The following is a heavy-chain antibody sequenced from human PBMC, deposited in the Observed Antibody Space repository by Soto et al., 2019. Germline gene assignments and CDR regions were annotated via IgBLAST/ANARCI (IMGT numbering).Heavy chain of an antibody. V-gene: IGHV4-39*01. CDR2: IYYSGST. CDR3: EGMTTVTTFLDY. J-gene: IGHJ4*02. Sequence: PSETLSLTCTVSGGSISSSSYYWGWIRQPPGKGLEWIGSIYYSGSTYYNPSLKSRVTISVDTSKNQFSLKLSSVTAADTAAYYCEGMTTVTTFLDYWGQGTLVTVSS. D-gene: IGHD4-17*01. CDR1: GGSISSSSYY.